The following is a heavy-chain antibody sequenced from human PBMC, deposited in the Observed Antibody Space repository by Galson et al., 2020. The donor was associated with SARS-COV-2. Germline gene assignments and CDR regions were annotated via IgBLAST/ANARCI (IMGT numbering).Heavy chain of an antibody. D-gene: IGHD3-10*01. CDR2: IKRDGTKT. Sequence: GRSLRPSCSASGYNLSTSAMHWVSQATGKGLEYVSAIKRDGTKTFYADSGKGRYTISRENSKNMLYLQMSSLRPEDTAVYYCVRLRMVRGVIPYGMDVWGQGTTVTVSS. J-gene: IGHJ6*02. V-gene: IGHV3-64*03. CDR3: VRLRMVRGVIPYGMDV. CDR1: GYNLSTSA.